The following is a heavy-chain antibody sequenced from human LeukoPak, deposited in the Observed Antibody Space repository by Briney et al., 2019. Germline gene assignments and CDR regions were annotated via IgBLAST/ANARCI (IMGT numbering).Heavy chain of an antibody. CDR3: ARDPYSKIFGG. CDR2: IDSGGST. Sequence: GGSLRLSCTVSGFNVSSYYMSWVRQAPGKGLEWVSIIDSGGSTYYADSVKGRFTISRDNSKNTVFLQMNSLRAEDTAVYYCARDPYSKIFGGWGHGTLVTVSS. CDR1: GFNVSSYY. V-gene: IGHV3-66*02. J-gene: IGHJ4*01. D-gene: IGHD3-3*01.